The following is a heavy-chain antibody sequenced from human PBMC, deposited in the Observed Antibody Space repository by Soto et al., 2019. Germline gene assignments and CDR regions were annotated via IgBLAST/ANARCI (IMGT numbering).Heavy chain of an antibody. CDR2: IYYSGST. J-gene: IGHJ1*01. CDR3: ARGGVFVTRSEYFIH. CDR1: GGSISSGDYY. D-gene: IGHD2-2*01. V-gene: IGHV4-30-4*01. Sequence: SETLSLTCTVSGGSISSGDYYWSWIRQPPGKGLEWIGYIYYSGSTYYNPSLKSRVTLSVDTSKNQLSLSLNSLTAADTARYYCARGGVFVTRSEYFIHCGQGIQVTVSA.